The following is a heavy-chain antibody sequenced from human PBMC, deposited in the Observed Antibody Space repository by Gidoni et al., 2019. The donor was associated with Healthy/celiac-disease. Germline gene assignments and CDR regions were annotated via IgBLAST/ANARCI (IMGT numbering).Heavy chain of an antibody. CDR1: GFTFSSYA. V-gene: IGHV3-64D*06. Sequence: EVQLVESGGGLVQPGGSLRLSCSASGFTFSSYAMHWVRQAPGKGLEYVSAISSNGGSTYYADSVKGRFTISRDNSKNTLYLQMSSLRAEDTAVYYCVKVGGYSYGNFDYWGQGTLVTVSS. CDR3: VKVGGYSYGNFDY. J-gene: IGHJ4*02. D-gene: IGHD5-18*01. CDR2: ISSNGGST.